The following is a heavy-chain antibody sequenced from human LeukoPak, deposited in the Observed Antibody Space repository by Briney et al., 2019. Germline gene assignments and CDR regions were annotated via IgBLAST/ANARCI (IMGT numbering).Heavy chain of an antibody. CDR3: AKDWGMHPYFDY. J-gene: IGHJ4*02. V-gene: IGHV3-30*02. D-gene: IGHD3-16*01. CDR1: GFTFSTFG. CDR2: IRYDGSPT. Sequence: GGSLRLSCAASGFTFSTFGMHWVRQAPGKGLEWVASIRYDGSPTYYADSVKGRFTISRDNSKNTLYLQMNSLRAEDTAVYYCAKDWGMHPYFDYWGQGTLVTVSS.